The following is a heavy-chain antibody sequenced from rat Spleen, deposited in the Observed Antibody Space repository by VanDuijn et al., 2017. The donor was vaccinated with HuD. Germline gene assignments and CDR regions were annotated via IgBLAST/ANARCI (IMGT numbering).Heavy chain of an antibody. V-gene: IGHV5-29*01. J-gene: IGHJ2*01. Sequence: EVQLVESGGGLVQPGRSMKLSCAASGFTFSNYGMAWVRQAPTTGLEWVATISYGDISGHSGTYYRDSVKGRFTISRDNAKSTLYLQMDSLRSEDTATYYCVRETRGYFDYWGQGVMVTVSS. CDR1: GFTFSNYG. CDR3: VRETRGYFDY. D-gene: IGHD1-4*01. CDR2: ISYGDISGHSGT.